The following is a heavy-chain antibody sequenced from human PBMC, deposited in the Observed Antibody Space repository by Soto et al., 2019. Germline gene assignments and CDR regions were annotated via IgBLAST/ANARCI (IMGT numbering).Heavy chain of an antibody. Sequence: GGSLRLSCAASGFTFSSYAMHWVRQAPGKGLEWVAVISYDGSNKYYADSVKGRFTISRDNSKNTLYLQMNSLRAEDTAVYYCARALDYYDSSGYYSHDAFDIWGQGTMVTVSS. V-gene: IGHV3-30-3*01. CDR1: GFTFSSYA. CDR2: ISYDGSNK. CDR3: ARALDYYDSSGYYSHDAFDI. D-gene: IGHD3-22*01. J-gene: IGHJ3*02.